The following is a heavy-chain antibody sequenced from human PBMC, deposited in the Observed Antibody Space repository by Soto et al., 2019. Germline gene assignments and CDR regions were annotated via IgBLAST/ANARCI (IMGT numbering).Heavy chain of an antibody. CDR3: AKDQQQLVKNWFDP. J-gene: IGHJ5*02. Sequence: LRLSCAASGFTFSSYAMSWVRQAPGKGLEWVSAISGSGGSTYYADSVKGRFTISRDNSKNTLYLQMNSLRAEDTAVYYCAKDQQQLVKNWFDPWGQGTLVTVSS. CDR2: ISGSGGST. CDR1: GFTFSSYA. V-gene: IGHV3-23*01. D-gene: IGHD6-13*01.